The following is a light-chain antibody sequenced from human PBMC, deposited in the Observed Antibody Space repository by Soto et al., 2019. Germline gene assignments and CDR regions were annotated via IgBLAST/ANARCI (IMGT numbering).Light chain of an antibody. CDR1: QDISSY. CDR2: DAS. Sequence: DIQMTQSPSSLSAFVGDRVTITCQASQDISSYLNWYQQKPGKAPKVLISDASNLEAGVPSRFSGSGSGTHFTFTISSLQPEEIATYYCRQCENLLFTFGPGAKVDI. J-gene: IGKJ3*01. CDR3: RQCENLLFT. V-gene: IGKV1-33*01.